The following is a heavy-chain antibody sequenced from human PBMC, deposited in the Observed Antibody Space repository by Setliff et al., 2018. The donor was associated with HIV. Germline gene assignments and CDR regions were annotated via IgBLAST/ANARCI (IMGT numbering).Heavy chain of an antibody. CDR2: VSQSGST. CDR3: ARVPVPGANWFDP. J-gene: IGHJ5*02. V-gene: IGHV4-39*01. Sequence: SETLSLTCSVSGVSINRTDHYWGWVRQSPGKSLEWIGSVSQSGSTYYNPSLKSRITISVDRSKNLFSLKLISVTAADQGVYYCARVPVPGANWFDPWGLGTLVTVSS. CDR1: GVSINRTDHY.